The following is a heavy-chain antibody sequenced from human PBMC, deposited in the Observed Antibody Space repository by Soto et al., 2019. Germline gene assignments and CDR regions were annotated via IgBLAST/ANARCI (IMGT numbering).Heavy chain of an antibody. CDR2: IYYSGGT. J-gene: IGHJ6*03. Sequence: SETLSLTCTVSGGSISGYYWSWIRQPQGKGLEWIGYIYYSGGTKYNPLLKSRVTISVDTSKNQFSLKLSSVTAADTAVYYCARQGYSSSGSYYYYMDVWGKGTTVTVSS. V-gene: IGHV4-59*08. CDR3: ARQGYSSSGSYYYYMDV. D-gene: IGHD6-13*01. CDR1: GGSISGYY.